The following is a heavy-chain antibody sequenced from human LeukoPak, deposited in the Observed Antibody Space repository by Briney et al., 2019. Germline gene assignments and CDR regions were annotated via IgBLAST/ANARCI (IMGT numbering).Heavy chain of an antibody. Sequence: SETLSLTCTVSGVSISSGGDYWSWIRQHPGKGLEWIGYIYYSGSTYYNPSLKSRVTISVDTSKNQFSLKLSSVTAADTAVYYCARVILGDFWTGYPDYWGQGTLVTVSS. J-gene: IGHJ4*02. CDR2: IYYSGST. CDR1: GVSISSGGDY. V-gene: IGHV4-31*03. CDR3: ARVILGDFWTGYPDY. D-gene: IGHD3/OR15-3a*01.